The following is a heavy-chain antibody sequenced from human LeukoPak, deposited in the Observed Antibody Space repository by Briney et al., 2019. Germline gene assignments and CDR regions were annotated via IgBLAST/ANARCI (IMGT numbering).Heavy chain of an antibody. D-gene: IGHD3-22*01. Sequence: SETLSLTCTVSGGSITAYYWNWIRQPPGKGLEWIGRIYYSGSTDFNPSLRSRVTMSVDTSKNQFSLKLSSVTAADTAVYYCARQSITMIVVGAFDIWGQGTMVTVSS. J-gene: IGHJ3*02. CDR3: ARQSITMIVVGAFDI. V-gene: IGHV4-59*08. CDR2: IYYSGST. CDR1: GGSITAYY.